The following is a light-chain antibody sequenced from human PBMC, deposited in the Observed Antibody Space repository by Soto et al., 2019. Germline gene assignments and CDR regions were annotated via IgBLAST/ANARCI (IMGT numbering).Light chain of an antibody. CDR3: QAWDSNPAV. J-gene: IGLJ2*01. CDR1: KLGNKY. CDR2: QDS. Sequence: SYELTQPPSVSVSPGQTASITCSGDKLGNKYACWYQQKPGQSPVLIIYQDSKRPSGIPERISGSNSGNTATLTISGTQAMDEADYYCQAWDSNPAVFGGGTKLTVL. V-gene: IGLV3-1*01.